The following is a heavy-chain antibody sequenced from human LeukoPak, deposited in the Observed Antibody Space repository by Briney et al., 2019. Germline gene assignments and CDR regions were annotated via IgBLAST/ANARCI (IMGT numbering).Heavy chain of an antibody. Sequence: GESLKISCKGSGYSFTSYWIGWVRQMPGKGLEWMGIIYPGDSDTRYSPSFQGQVTISADKSISTAYLQWSSLKASDTAMYYCARQEWAARGPYYYYGVDVWGQGTTVTVSS. V-gene: IGHV5-51*01. J-gene: IGHJ6*02. CDR1: GYSFTSYW. D-gene: IGHD2-15*01. CDR2: IYPGDSDT. CDR3: ARQEWAARGPYYYYGVDV.